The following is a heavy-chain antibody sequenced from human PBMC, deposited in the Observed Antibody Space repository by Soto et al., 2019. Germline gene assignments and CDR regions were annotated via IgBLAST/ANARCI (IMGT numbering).Heavy chain of an antibody. CDR2: IIPIFGTA. CDR3: ARDLHYGDYWGGWFDP. CDR1: GGTFSSYA. V-gene: IGHV1-69*01. D-gene: IGHD4-17*01. J-gene: IGHJ5*02. Sequence: QVQLVQSGAEVKKPGSSVKVSCKASGGTFSSYAISWVRQAPGQGLEWMGGIIPIFGTANYAQQFQGRVTIPADESTSTAYMELSSLRSEDTAVYCCARDLHYGDYWGGWFDPWGQGTLVTVSS.